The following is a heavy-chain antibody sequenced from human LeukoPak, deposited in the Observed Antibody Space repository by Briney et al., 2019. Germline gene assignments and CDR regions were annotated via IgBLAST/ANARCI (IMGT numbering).Heavy chain of an antibody. CDR3: AKDLAVAEYYFDY. D-gene: IGHD6-19*01. J-gene: IGHJ4*02. V-gene: IGHV3-23*01. CDR1: GFTFSSYA. Sequence: GGSLRLSCAVSGFTFSSYAMSWIRQAPGKGLEWVSSISGSGGSTYYADSVKGRFTISRDNSKNTLYLQMNSLRAEDTAVYYCAKDLAVAEYYFDYWGQGTLVTVSS. CDR2: ISGSGGST.